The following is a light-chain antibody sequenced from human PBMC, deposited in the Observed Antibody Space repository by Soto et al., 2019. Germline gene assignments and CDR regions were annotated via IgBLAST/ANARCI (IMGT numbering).Light chain of an antibody. CDR1: QSVSSSF. CDR2: GAS. V-gene: IGKV3-20*01. Sequence: EIVLTQSPGTLSLSPGERATLSCRASQSVSSSFLAWYQQKPGQAPRLLIYGASSRATGIPDRFSGSGSGTHFTLTISRLEPEDFAVYYCQHYDSSPYTFGQGTKLEIK. J-gene: IGKJ2*01. CDR3: QHYDSSPYT.